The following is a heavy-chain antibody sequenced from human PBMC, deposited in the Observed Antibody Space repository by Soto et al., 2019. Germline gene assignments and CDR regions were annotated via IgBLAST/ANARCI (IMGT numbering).Heavy chain of an antibody. D-gene: IGHD2-15*01. Sequence: ELLLVQSGAEVRRPGESLRISCQGSGYNFGTYWVAWVRQVPGHGLEWMGMVFPGDSDTRYSPSFRGQVTISADMSITTAYLHWTSLKPSDTAMYSCARLGGSSAFPLENWGQGTLVSVSS. J-gene: IGHJ4*02. CDR2: VFPGDSDT. V-gene: IGHV5-51*01. CDR1: GYNFGTYW. CDR3: ARLGGSSAFPLEN.